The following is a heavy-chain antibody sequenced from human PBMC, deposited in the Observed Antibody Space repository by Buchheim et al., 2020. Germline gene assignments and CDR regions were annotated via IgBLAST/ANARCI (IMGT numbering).Heavy chain of an antibody. CDR3: AKDGTLAAAATTYFNY. CDR2: ISGTGGNI. J-gene: IGHJ4*02. Sequence: EVHLLESGGGLGHPGGSLKLSCVASGFNFRKYGMTWVRQSAGKGLEWVATISGTGGNIYYADSVNGRFTLSRDNSKNTLYLQMNSLRAEDTAVYYCAKDGTLAAAATTYFNYWGQGTL. V-gene: IGHV3-23*01. D-gene: IGHD6-13*01. CDR1: GFNFRKYG.